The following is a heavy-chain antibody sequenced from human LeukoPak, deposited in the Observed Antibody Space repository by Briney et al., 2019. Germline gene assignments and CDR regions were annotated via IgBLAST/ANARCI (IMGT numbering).Heavy chain of an antibody. V-gene: IGHV1-2*02. J-gene: IGHJ5*02. CDR2: INPNSGGT. D-gene: IGHD3-10*01. CDR1: GYTFTGYY. Sequence: ASVKVSSKASGYTFTGYYMHWVRQAPGQGLEWMGWINPNSGGTNYAQKFQGRVTMTRDTSISTAYMELSRLRSDDTAVYYCARAHYGSGSYYDTTINWFDPWGQGTLVTVSS. CDR3: ARAHYGSGSYYDTTINWFDP.